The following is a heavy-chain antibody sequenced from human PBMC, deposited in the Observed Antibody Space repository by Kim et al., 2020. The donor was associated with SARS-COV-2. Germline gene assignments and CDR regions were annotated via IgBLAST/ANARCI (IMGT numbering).Heavy chain of an antibody. CDR2: T. J-gene: IGHJ4*02. V-gene: IGHV4-34*01. D-gene: IGHD4-17*01. Sequence: TNYNPSLKSRVTISVDTSKNQFSLKLSSVTAADTAVYYCASLGTTVTTAYWGQGTLVTVSS. CDR3: ASLGTTVTTAY.